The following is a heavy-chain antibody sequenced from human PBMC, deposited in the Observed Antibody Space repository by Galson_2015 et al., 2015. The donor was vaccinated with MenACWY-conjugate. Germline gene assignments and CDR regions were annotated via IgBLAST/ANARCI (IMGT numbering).Heavy chain of an antibody. Sequence: SLRLSCAASGFTFSSYTMNWVRQAPGKGLEWVSSISSSRTYIYYADSVKGRFTISRDHANNSLYLQMNNLRSDDTALYYCARDLSYQPLLHFSETPRGAFDIWGQGTMVTVSS. CDR1: GFTFSSYT. D-gene: IGHD2-2*01. J-gene: IGHJ3*02. V-gene: IGHV3-21*01. CDR3: ARDLSYQPLLHFSETPRGAFDI. CDR2: ISSSRTYI.